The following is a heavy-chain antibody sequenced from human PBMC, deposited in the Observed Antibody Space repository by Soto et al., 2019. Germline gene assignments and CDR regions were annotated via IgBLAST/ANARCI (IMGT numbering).Heavy chain of an antibody. J-gene: IGHJ4*02. CDR3: AGTDDYYGSGSYGG. CDR2: NSAYNGNT. CDR1: GYTFTSYG. V-gene: IGHV1-18*01. Sequence: QVQLVQSGAEVKKPGASVKVSCKASGYTFTSYGISWVRQAPGQGLEWMGWNSAYNGNTNYAQKLQGRVTMTTDTSTSTAYKELGSLRSDDSAVYYCAGTDDYYGSGSYGGWGEGTLVAVSS. D-gene: IGHD3-10*01.